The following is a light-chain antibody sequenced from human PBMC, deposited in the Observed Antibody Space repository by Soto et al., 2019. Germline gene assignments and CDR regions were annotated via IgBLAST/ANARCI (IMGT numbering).Light chain of an antibody. V-gene: IGLV2-14*01. CDR2: EVT. J-gene: IGLJ1*01. CDR3: SSDTDTATP. CDR1: SSDVGGYSF. Sequence: QSALTQPASVSGSRGQSITISCTGTSSDVGGYSFVSWYQQHPGSAPKLIIYEVTNRPSGVSNRVSGSKSGNTASLTISGLQAEDEADYYCSSDTDTATPFGTGTKLTVL.